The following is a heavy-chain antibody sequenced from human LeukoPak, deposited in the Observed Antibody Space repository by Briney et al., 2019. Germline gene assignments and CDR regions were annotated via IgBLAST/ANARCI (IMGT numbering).Heavy chain of an antibody. J-gene: IGHJ4*02. V-gene: IGHV3-21*01. Sequence: GGSLRLSCAASGFTFSSYTMNWVRQPPGKGLEWVSTISSSSSYMYYADSVKGRFTISRDNAKNSLYLQMNTLRAEDTAVYYCARDLGYSRDYWGQGTLVTVSS. D-gene: IGHD4-11*01. CDR3: ARDLGYSRDY. CDR1: GFTFSSYT. CDR2: ISSSSSYM.